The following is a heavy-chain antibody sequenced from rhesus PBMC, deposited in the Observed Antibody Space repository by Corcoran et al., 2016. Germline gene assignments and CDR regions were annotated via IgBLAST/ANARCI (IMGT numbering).Heavy chain of an antibody. CDR3: ARVCSSGWSGGYFDY. D-gene: IGHD6S26*01. J-gene: IGHJ4*01. CDR1: GGSISGGYG. V-gene: IGHV4S7*01. CDR2: IYSSSGNT. Sequence: QVQLQESGPGLLKPSETLSLTCAVSGGSISGGYGWGWIRQPPGKGLEWIGSIYSSSGNTYYNPSLKSRVTISTYTSKNQFSLKLSSVTAADTAVYYCARVCSSGWSGGYFDYWGQGVLVTVSS.